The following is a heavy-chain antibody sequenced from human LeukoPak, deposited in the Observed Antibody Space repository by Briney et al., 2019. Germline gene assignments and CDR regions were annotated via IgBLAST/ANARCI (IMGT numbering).Heavy chain of an antibody. CDR1: GFTFSKYA. CDR3: ARARYSTGSYPLDY. Sequence: GGSLRLSCAASGFTFSKYAMSWVRQAPGKGREWVSGISGCGGGPYYADSVKGRFTISRDNSKNTLYLKMNSLRADDAAVYYCARARYSTGSYPLDYWGQGTLVIVSS. CDR2: ISGCGGGP. D-gene: IGHD3-10*01. V-gene: IGHV3-23*01. J-gene: IGHJ4*02.